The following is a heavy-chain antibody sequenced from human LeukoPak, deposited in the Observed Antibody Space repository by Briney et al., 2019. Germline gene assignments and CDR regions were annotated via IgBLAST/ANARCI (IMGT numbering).Heavy chain of an antibody. CDR3: ARRGYSNYVPFDY. Sequence: GESLKISCKGSGYSFTSYWIGWVRQMPGKGLEWMGIVYPGDSDTRYSPSFQGQVTISADKSISTAYLQWSSLKASDTAVYYCARRGYSNYVPFDYWGQGTLVTVSS. J-gene: IGHJ4*02. CDR1: GYSFTSYW. V-gene: IGHV5-51*01. D-gene: IGHD4-11*01. CDR2: VYPGDSDT.